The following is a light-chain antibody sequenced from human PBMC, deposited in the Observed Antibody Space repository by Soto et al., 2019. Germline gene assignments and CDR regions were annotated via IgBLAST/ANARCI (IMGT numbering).Light chain of an antibody. CDR2: GAS. J-gene: IGKJ1*01. CDR1: QSVTSSY. CDR3: QQYGSSWT. V-gene: IGKV3-20*01. Sequence: EIVLTQSPGTLSLSPGERATLSCRASQSVTSSYLGWYQQRPGQAPRLLIYGASSRATGVPDRFSGSGSGTDFTLTISRLEPEDFGMYYCQQYGSSWTFGQGTKVEFK.